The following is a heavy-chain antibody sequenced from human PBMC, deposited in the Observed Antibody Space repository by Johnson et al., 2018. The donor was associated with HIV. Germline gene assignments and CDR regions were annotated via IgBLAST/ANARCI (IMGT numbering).Heavy chain of an antibody. Sequence: QVQLVESGGGLVQPGGSLRLSCAASGFTFSSYAMHWVRQVPGKGLEWVAIISFDGSNEYYADSVKGRFTISRDNFKNTLFLQMNSLRVEDTAVYYCARAYNYPIWGQGTMLTVSS. CDR3: ARAYNYPI. CDR2: ISFDGSNE. D-gene: IGHD1-1*01. V-gene: IGHV3-30-3*01. CDR1: GFTFSSYA. J-gene: IGHJ3*02.